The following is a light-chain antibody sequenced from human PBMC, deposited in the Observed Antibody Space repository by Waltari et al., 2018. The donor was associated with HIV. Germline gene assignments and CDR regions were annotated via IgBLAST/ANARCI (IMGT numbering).Light chain of an antibody. CDR1: SSNIGSNT. J-gene: IGLJ2*01. Sequence: QSVLTQPPSASGTPGQRVTISCSGSSSNIGSNTVNWYQHLPGTAPKLLIYHKNQRPSGVPDRFSGSKSGTSASLAISGLQSEDEADYYCAAWDDSLNGQGVFGGGTKLTVL. CDR2: HKN. CDR3: AAWDDSLNGQGV. V-gene: IGLV1-44*01.